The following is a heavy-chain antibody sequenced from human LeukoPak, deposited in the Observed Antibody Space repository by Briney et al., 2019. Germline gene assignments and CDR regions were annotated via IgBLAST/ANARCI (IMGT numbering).Heavy chain of an antibody. J-gene: IGHJ5*02. CDR2: IGSSGDT. D-gene: IGHD2-2*01. CDR1: GFTFRNYE. Sequence: GGSLRLSCAASGFTFRNYEMHWVRQGPGKGLEWVSAIGSSGDTNYPGSVKGRFTISRDNAKNSLYLQMNSLRAEDTAVYYCARGGVVVPAARRGGNWFDPWGQGTLVTVSS. V-gene: IGHV3-13*01. CDR3: ARGGVVVPAARRGGNWFDP.